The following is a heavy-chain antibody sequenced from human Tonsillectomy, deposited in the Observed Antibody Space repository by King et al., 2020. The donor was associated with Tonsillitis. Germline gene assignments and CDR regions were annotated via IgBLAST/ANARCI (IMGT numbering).Heavy chain of an antibody. CDR2: IYYSGST. J-gene: IGHJ3*02. CDR3: ARDSPDYYDSSGYYSGGAFDI. D-gene: IGHD3-22*01. CDR1: GGSISSYY. V-gene: IGHV4-59*01. Sequence: VQLQESGPGLVKPSETLSLTCTVSGGSISSYYWSWIRQPPGKGLEWIGYIYYSGSTNYNPSLKSRVTISVDTSKNQFSLKLSSVTAADTAVYYCARDSPDYYDSSGYYSGGAFDIWGQGTMVTVSS.